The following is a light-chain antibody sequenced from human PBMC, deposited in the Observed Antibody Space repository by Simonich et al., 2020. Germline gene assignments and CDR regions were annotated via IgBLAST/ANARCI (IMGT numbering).Light chain of an antibody. Sequence: DIQMTQSPSSLSASVGDRVTITCRESQSISSYLNWYQQKQGKAPKLLIYAASSLQSGVPSRFSCSGSGTDFTLTISSLQPEDFATYYCQQSYSTPWTFGQGTKVEIK. CDR3: QQSYSTPWT. J-gene: IGKJ1*01. CDR1: QSISSY. V-gene: IGKV1-39*01. CDR2: AAS.